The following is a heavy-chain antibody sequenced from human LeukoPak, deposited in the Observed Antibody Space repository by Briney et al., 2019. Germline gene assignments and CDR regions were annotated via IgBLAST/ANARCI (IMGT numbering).Heavy chain of an antibody. CDR2: IHYNGNT. V-gene: IGHV4-59*01. Sequence: SETLSLTCSVSGGSISSYYCTWIRQPPGKGLEWIGYIHYNGNTNYNPSLKSRVTISVDTSKNQFPLKVTSVTAADTAVYYCARGPVAGASIDYWGQGTLVTVSS. D-gene: IGHD6-19*01. J-gene: IGHJ4*02. CDR1: GGSISSYY. CDR3: ARGPVAGASIDY.